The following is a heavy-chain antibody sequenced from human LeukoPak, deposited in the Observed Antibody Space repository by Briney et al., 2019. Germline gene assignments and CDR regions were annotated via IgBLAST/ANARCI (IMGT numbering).Heavy chain of an antibody. Sequence: GGPLRLSCAASGFTFSNYAMSWVRQARGKGLEGVSTISGSGGSTYYADSVKGRFTISRDNSKNALYLQMNSLRDEATAVYYCAKNQQLALWGQGTLVTVSS. CDR3: AKNQQLAL. CDR1: GFTFSNYA. V-gene: IGHV3-23*01. D-gene: IGHD6-13*01. J-gene: IGHJ4*02. CDR2: ISGSGGST.